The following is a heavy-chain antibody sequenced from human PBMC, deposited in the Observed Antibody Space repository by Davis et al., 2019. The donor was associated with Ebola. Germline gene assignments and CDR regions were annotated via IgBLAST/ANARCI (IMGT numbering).Heavy chain of an antibody. J-gene: IGHJ5*02. V-gene: IGHV4-4*02. CDR1: GGSISSSNW. D-gene: IGHD6-19*01. CDR2: IYHSGST. Sequence: MPSETLSLTCAVSGGSISSSNWWSWVRQPPGKGLEWIGEIYHSGSTNYNPSLKSRVTISVDKSKNQFSLKLSSVTAADTAVYYCVRRSGYSSGWYGAWFDPWGQGTLVTVSS. CDR3: VRRSGYSSGWYGAWFDP.